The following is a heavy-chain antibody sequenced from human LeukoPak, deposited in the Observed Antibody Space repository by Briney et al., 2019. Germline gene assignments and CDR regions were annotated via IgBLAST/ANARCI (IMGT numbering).Heavy chain of an antibody. D-gene: IGHD6-6*01. CDR1: GGTFSSYA. V-gene: IGHV1-8*03. CDR3: ARSSSPDAFDI. Sequence: ASVKVSCKASGGTFSSYAISRVRQATGQGLEWMGWMNPNSGNTGYAQKFQGRVTITRNTSISTAYMELSSLRSEDTAVYYCARSSSPDAFDIWGQGTMVTVSS. J-gene: IGHJ3*02. CDR2: MNPNSGNT.